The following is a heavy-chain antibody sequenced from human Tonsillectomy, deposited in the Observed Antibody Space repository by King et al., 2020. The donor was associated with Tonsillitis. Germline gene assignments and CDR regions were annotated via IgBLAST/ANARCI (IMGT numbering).Heavy chain of an antibody. Sequence: QLVQSGGGVVQTGRSLRLSCAASGFTFSSYGMHWVRPAPGKGREWVAVISYDGSNKYYAGSVKGRCTISRDNSKNTLYLQMNSLRDEDTAVYYCAKDGLIAAAGYFDYWGQGTLVTVSS. J-gene: IGHJ4*02. CDR2: ISYDGSNK. D-gene: IGHD6-13*01. CDR3: AKDGLIAAAGYFDY. CDR1: GFTFSSYG. V-gene: IGHV3-30*18.